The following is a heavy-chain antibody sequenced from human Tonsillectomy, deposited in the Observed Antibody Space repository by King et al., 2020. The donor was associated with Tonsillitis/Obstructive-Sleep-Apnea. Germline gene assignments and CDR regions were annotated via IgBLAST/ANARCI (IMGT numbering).Heavy chain of an antibody. CDR1: GGSFSGYY. J-gene: IGHJ6*03. CDR2: INHSGST. Sequence: VQLPQWGEGLLKPSETLSLTCAIYGGSFSGYYWSWIRQTPGKGLEWIGEINHSGSTNYNPSLKSRVTISVDTSKNQFSLKVTSMTAADTGVYFCGTNNGDYYYYMDVWGKGTTVTVSS. CDR3: GTNNGDYYYYMDV. V-gene: IGHV4-34*01. D-gene: IGHD2-8*01.